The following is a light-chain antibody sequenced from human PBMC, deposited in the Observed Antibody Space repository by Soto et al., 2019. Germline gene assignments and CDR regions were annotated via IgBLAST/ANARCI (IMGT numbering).Light chain of an antibody. Sequence: QSALTQPASVSGSPGQSITISCTGTSSDVGGYNYVSWYQQHPGKAPKIMIYEVSNRPSGVSNRFSGSKSGNTASLTISGLQAEDAADYYCSSSTSSSTVFGGGTKLTVL. CDR1: SSDVGGYNY. CDR2: EVS. J-gene: IGLJ2*01. V-gene: IGLV2-14*01. CDR3: SSSTSSSTV.